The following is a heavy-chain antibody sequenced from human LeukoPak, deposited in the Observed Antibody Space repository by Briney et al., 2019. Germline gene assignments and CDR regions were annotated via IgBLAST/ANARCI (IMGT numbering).Heavy chain of an antibody. V-gene: IGHV3-30*02. Sequence: GRSLRLSCAASGFTFSSYGMHWVRQAPGKGLEWVAFTRYDGSNKYYADSVKGRFTISRDNSKNTLYLQMTSLRAEDTAVYYCAKGFYDFWSGYYTPFDYWGQGTLVTVPS. CDR2: TRYDGSNK. CDR3: AKGFYDFWSGYYTPFDY. CDR1: GFTFSSYG. J-gene: IGHJ4*02. D-gene: IGHD3-3*01.